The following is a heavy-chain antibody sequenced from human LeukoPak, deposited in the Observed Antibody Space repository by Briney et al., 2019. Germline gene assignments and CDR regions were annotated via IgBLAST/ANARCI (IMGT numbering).Heavy chain of an antibody. CDR1: GFTLSSHA. CDR2: FCESSGSA. Sequence: GGSLRLSCAASGFTLSSHAMSWVRQAPGKGLEWISTFCESSGSAHYADSVKGRFTISRDISKNTLYPQMNSLRAEDTPVYYCARDPSRSWWGYFDYWGQGALVTVSS. CDR3: ARDPSRSWWGYFDY. J-gene: IGHJ4*02. D-gene: IGHD6-13*01. V-gene: IGHV3-23*01.